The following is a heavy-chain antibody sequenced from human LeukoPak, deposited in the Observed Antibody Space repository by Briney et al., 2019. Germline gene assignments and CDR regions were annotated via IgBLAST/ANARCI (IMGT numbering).Heavy chain of an antibody. V-gene: IGHV4-38-2*01. D-gene: IGHD3-9*01. CDR1: GYSIGSGYY. CDR3: ASSGGVLRYFDWLHTNFDY. Sequence: TSETLSPTXAVSGYSIGSGYYWDWIRKPPGKGLERIGSIYHSGSTYYNPSLKSRVTISVDTSKNQFSLKLSSVTAADTAVYYCASSGGVLRYFDWLHTNFDYWGQGTLVTVSS. CDR2: IYHSGST. J-gene: IGHJ4*02.